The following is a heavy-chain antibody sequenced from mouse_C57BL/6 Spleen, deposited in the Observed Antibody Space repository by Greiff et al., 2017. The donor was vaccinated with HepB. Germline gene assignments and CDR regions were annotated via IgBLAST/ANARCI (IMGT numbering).Heavy chain of an antibody. Sequence: VQLQQPGAELVKPGASVKMSCKASGYTFTSYWITWVKQRPGQGLEWIGDIYPGSGSTNYNEKFKSKATLTVDTCSSTAYMQLSSLTSEDSAVYYCARDDGEYFDYWGQGTTLTVSS. CDR2: IYPGSGST. CDR1: GYTFTSYW. J-gene: IGHJ2*01. V-gene: IGHV1-55*01. CDR3: ARDDGEYFDY.